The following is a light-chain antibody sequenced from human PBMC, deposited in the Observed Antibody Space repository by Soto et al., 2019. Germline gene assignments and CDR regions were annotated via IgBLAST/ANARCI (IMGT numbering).Light chain of an antibody. J-gene: IGLJ1*01. CDR3: CSYEGAFTYV. CDR1: SSDVGGYSY. Sequence: QSVLTQPRSVSGSPGHSVTISCTGTSSDVGGYSYVSWYQQHPGKAPKLMISDVSKRPSGVPDRFSGSKFGNTASLTISGLQDEDEADYYCCSYEGAFTYVFGSGTKVTV. V-gene: IGLV2-11*01. CDR2: DVS.